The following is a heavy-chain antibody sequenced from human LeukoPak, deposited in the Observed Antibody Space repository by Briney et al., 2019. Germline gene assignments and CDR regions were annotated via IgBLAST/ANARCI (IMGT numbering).Heavy chain of an antibody. D-gene: IGHD6-13*01. CDR1: GFTFSSYW. V-gene: IGHV3-23*01. J-gene: IGHJ4*02. CDR3: AKVRRIAAAGTIDY. CDR2: ISGSGGST. Sequence: GGSLRLSCAASGFTFSSYWMNWARQAPGKGLEWVSAISGSGGSTYYADSVKGRFTISRDNSKNTLYLQMNSLRAEDTAVYYCAKVRRIAAAGTIDYWGQGTLVTVSS.